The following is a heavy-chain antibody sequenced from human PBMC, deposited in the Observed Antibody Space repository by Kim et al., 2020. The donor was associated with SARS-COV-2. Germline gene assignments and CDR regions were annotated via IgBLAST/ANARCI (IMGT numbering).Heavy chain of an antibody. V-gene: IGHV4-59*12. CDR3: ARPDYGDYDEAFYH. J-gene: IGHJ3*01. Sequence: SETLSLTCAVSGASISGYWSWIRQPPGKSLEWIAYVSHTGSATYNPSLTSRVTISMDTSRNYSSLKLTSLTAADTAIYYCARPDYGDYDEAFYHWGPGTLGSVSS. D-gene: IGHD4-17*01. CDR2: VSHTGSA. CDR1: GASISGY.